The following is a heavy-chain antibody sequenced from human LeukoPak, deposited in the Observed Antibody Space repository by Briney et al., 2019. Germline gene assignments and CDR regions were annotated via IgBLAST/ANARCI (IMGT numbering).Heavy chain of an antibody. CDR2: ISYDGSNK. V-gene: IGHV3-30*04. Sequence: PGGSLRLSCAASGFTFSSYAMHWVRQAPGKGLEWVAVISYDGSNKYYADSVKGRFTISRDNSKNTLYLQMNSLRAEDTAVYYCARVDGDYEASDYWGQGTLVTVSS. D-gene: IGHD4-17*01. CDR1: GFTFSSYA. J-gene: IGHJ4*02. CDR3: ARVDGDYEASDY.